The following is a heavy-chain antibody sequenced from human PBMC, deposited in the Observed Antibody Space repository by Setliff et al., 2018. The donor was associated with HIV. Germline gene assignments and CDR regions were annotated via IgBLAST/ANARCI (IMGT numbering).Heavy chain of an antibody. J-gene: IGHJ6*03. V-gene: IGHV3-7*05. Sequence: PGGSLRLSCAASGFTFSSYWMSWVRQAPGKGLEWVANIKQDGSEKYYVDSVKGRFTISRDNAKNSLYLQMNSLRAEDTAVCYCARDLTNFWSGRNPGYYYYMDVWGKGTTVTVSS. CDR1: GFTFSSYW. CDR3: ARDLTNFWSGRNPGYYYYMDV. D-gene: IGHD3-3*01. CDR2: IKQDGSEK.